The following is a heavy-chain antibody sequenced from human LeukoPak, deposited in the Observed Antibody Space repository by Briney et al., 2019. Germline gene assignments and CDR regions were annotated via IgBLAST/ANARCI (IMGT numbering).Heavy chain of an antibody. CDR2: MYESGRT. D-gene: IGHD3-22*01. CDR1: GYSISSGYY. CDR3: ARGLADYYDTSGYLTFDY. Sequence: ASETLSLTCTVSGYSISSGYYWGWIRQPPGKGLEWIGSMYESGRTYYNPSLKSRVAISVDTSKNHFSLKLSSVTAADTAVYYCARGLADYYDTSGYLTFDYWGQGTLVTVSS. J-gene: IGHJ4*02. V-gene: IGHV4-38-2*02.